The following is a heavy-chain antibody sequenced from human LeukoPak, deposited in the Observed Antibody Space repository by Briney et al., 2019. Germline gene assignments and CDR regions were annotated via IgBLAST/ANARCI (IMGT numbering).Heavy chain of an antibody. Sequence: GGSLRLSCAASGFTFSSYGMHWVRQAPGKGLEWVAFIRYDGSNKYYADSVKGRFTISRDNAKNSLYLQMNSLRAEDTAVYYCARDTRGYSYGFDYWGQGTLVTVSS. J-gene: IGHJ4*02. D-gene: IGHD5-18*01. V-gene: IGHV3-30*02. CDR3: ARDTRGYSYGFDY. CDR2: IRYDGSNK. CDR1: GFTFSSYG.